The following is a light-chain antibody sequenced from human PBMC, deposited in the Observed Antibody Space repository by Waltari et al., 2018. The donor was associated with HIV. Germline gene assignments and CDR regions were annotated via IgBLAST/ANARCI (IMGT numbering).Light chain of an antibody. CDR1: SSDVGGYNY. V-gene: IGLV2-8*01. Sequence: QSALTQPPSASGSPGQSVTISCTGTSSDVGGYNYVSWYQQLPGRAPKLMIYDVTRRPPRVPDRSSGSKSGNTASRTVSGLQAEDEADYFCSSYSGSNTLVFGGGTKLTVL. J-gene: IGLJ2*01. CDR3: SSYSGSNTLV. CDR2: DVT.